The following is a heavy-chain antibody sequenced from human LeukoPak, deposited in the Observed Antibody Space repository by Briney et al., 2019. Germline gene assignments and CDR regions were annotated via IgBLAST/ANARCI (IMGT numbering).Heavy chain of an antibody. Sequence: ASVKVSCKASGYTFTGHYMHWVRQAPGQGLEWMGWINPNSGGTNYAQKFQGRVTMTRDTSISTAYMELSRLRSDDTAVYYCARGRITMIVVVIRVNWFDPWGQGTLVTVSS. J-gene: IGHJ5*02. CDR1: GYTFTGHY. V-gene: IGHV1-2*02. CDR2: INPNSGGT. CDR3: ARGRITMIVVVIRVNWFDP. D-gene: IGHD3-22*01.